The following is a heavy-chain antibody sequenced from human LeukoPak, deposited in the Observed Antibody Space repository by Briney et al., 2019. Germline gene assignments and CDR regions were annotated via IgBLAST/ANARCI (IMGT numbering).Heavy chain of an antibody. CDR2: IYYSGST. CDR1: GCSISSYY. CDR3: ARGISGWYVRGYYYGMDV. V-gene: IGHV4-59*01. J-gene: IGHJ6*02. D-gene: IGHD6-19*01. Sequence: PSETLSLTCTVSGCSISSYYWSWIRQPPGKGLEWIGYIYYSGSTNYNPSPKSRVTISVDTSKNQFSLKLSSVTAADTAVYYCARGISGWYVRGYYYGMDVWGQGTTVTVSS.